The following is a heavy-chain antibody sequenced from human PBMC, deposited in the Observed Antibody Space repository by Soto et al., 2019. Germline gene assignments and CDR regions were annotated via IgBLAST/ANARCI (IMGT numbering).Heavy chain of an antibody. CDR2: IHAGNGNT. V-gene: IGHV1-3*01. Sequence: ASVKVSCKASGYTFTSYAMHWVRQAPGQRLEWMGWIHAGNGNTKYSQKFQGRVTITRDTSASTAYMELSSLRSEDTAVYYCASSLTGDDAFDIWGQGTMVTVSS. CDR1: GYTFTSYA. J-gene: IGHJ3*02. CDR3: ASSLTGDDAFDI. D-gene: IGHD7-27*01.